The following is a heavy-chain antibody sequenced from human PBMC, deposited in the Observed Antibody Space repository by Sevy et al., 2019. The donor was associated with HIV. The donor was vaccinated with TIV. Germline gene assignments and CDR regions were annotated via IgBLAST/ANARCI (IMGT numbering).Heavy chain of an antibody. CDR2: IKGGGSGR. V-gene: IGHV3-7*01. CDR3: ARQQIGGANLVSFDY. CDR1: GFTFSGYW. J-gene: IGHJ4*02. D-gene: IGHD2-21*01. Sequence: GGSLRLSCVASGFTFSGYWMSWVRQAPGKGLEWVANIKGGGSGRYYVDTVKGRFIISRDNAKNSLYLQMDSLRAEDTAVYYCARQQIGGANLVSFDYWGQGTLVTVSS.